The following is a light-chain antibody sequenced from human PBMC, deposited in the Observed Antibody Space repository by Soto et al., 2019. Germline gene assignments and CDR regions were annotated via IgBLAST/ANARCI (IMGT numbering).Light chain of an antibody. CDR3: QQYYSSPPGFT. J-gene: IGKJ3*01. V-gene: IGKV3-20*01. CDR1: QRVSSTY. CDR2: GAA. Sequence: EVVLTQSPDTLSLFPGERATLSCRASQRVSSTYFAWYRQKPGQPPRLLIYGAANRATGVPDRFSGSGSGTDFTLTISRLEPEDFAVYYCQQYYSSPPGFTFGPGTPVEVK.